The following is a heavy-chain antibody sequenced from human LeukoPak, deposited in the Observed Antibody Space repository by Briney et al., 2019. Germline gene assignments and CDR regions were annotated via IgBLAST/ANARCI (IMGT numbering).Heavy chain of an antibody. J-gene: IGHJ4*02. D-gene: IGHD7-27*01. CDR3: TRDGFSGAAFYY. V-gene: IGHV1-2*02. CDR1: GYTFTGYF. Sequence: GASVKVSCRASGYTFTGYFMHWVRQAPGQGLEWMGWINPNGAATKYAQKFQGRVTMTRDTSINTDFMELSSLRSDDTALYYCTRDGFSGAAFYYWGQGTLVTVSS. CDR2: INPNGAAT.